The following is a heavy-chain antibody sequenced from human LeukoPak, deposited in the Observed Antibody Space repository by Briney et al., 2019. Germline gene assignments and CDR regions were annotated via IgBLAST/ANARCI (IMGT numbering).Heavy chain of an antibody. CDR1: GFTVSDNY. D-gene: IGHD2/OR15-2a*01. V-gene: IGHV3-53*01. J-gene: IGHJ6*03. CDR2: IYGGST. Sequence: PGGSLRLSCAASGFTVSDNYVTWVRQAPGKGLEWVSIIYGGSTYYADSVKGRFTISRDNSNNTVYLQMNSLRAEDTAVYYCARDFEGVHRTTNSYTYYYYMDVWGKGTTVIVSS. CDR3: ARDFEGVHRTTNSYTYYYYMDV.